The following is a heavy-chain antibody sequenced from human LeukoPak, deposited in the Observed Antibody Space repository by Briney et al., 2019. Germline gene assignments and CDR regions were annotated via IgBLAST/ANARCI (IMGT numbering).Heavy chain of an antibody. CDR1: GFSLSTSGVG. Sequence: SGPTLVKPTQTLTLTCTFSGFSLSTSGVGVGWIRQPPGKALEWLALIYWNDDKRYSPSLKSRLTITKDTSKNQVVLTMTNMDPVDTATYYCAHSPLDIVVVPAARGDNWFDPWGQGTLVTVSS. CDR3: AHSPLDIVVVPAARGDNWFDP. D-gene: IGHD2-2*01. J-gene: IGHJ5*02. V-gene: IGHV2-5*01. CDR2: IYWNDDK.